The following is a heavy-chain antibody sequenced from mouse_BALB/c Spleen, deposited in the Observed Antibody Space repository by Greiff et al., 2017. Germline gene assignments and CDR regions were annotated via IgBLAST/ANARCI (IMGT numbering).Heavy chain of an antibody. D-gene: IGHD1-1*01. CDR1: GFNIKDTY. CDR2: IDPANGNT. J-gene: IGHJ2*01. V-gene: IGHV14-3*02. CDR3: TVVDYFDY. Sequence: EVQLQQSGAELVKPGASVKLSCTASGFNIKDTYMHWVKQRPEQGLEWIGRIDPANGNTKYDPKFQGKATITADTSSNTAYLQLSSLTSEDTAVYYCTVVDYFDYWGQGTTLTVSS.